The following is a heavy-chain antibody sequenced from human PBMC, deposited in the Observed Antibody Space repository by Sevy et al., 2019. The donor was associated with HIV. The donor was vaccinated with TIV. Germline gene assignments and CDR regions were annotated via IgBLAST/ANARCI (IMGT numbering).Heavy chain of an antibody. D-gene: IGHD2-2*01. V-gene: IGHV3-30-3*01. CDR3: AILGVDCVSTNCYGMRSLSFDF. CDR2: ISYDGSSK. CDR1: GFTFSFA. J-gene: IGHJ4*02. Sequence: GVSLRLSCAASGFTFSFAMHWVRQAPGKGLEWVAVISYDGSSKYYPDSVKGRFTISRDNAKNTLYLQMNRLRPEDTAVYFCAILGVDCVSTNCYGMRSLSFDFWGQGTLVTVSS.